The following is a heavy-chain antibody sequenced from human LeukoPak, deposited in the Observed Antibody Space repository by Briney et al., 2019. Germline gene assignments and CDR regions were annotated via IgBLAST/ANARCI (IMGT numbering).Heavy chain of an antibody. V-gene: IGHV1-2*02. CDR3: AREELLAFDY. CDR2: INPNSGGT. J-gene: IGHJ4*02. CDR1: GYTFTGYY. D-gene: IGHD1-7*01. Sequence: ASVKVSCKASGYTFTGYYMHWVRQAPGQGLGWMGWINPNSGGTNYAQKFQGRVTMTTDTSISTAYMELSRLTSDDTAVYYCAREELLAFDYWGQGSLVTVSS.